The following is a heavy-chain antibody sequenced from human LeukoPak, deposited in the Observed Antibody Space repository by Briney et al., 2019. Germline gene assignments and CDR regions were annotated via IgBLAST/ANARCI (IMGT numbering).Heavy chain of an antibody. CDR1: GFTFSNYA. D-gene: IGHD3-10*01. CDR3: ASNSMVRGKGTDY. Sequence: GGSLRLSCAASGFTFSNYAMSWVRQAPGKGLEWVSAISGSGGSTYYADSVKGRFTISRDNSKNTLYLQMNSLRAEDTAVYYCASNSMVRGKGTDYWGQGTLVTVSS. V-gene: IGHV3-23*01. J-gene: IGHJ4*02. CDR2: ISGSGGST.